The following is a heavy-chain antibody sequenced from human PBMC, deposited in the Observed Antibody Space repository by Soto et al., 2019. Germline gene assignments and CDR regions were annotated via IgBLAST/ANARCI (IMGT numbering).Heavy chain of an antibody. D-gene: IGHD3-3*01. CDR2: IYYKGST. Sequence: SETLSPTCTVPGGSVSSCSYYWSWIREPPGKGLEWIGYIYYKGSTNYNPSPKSRVTISVDTSKNQFSLKLSSVTAGDTAVYYCARGSITIFGVVIPICYYGMDGWGQGNMVTVTS. J-gene: IGHJ6*02. V-gene: IGHV4-61*01. CDR3: ARGSITIFGVVIPICYYGMDG. CDR1: GGSVSSCSYY.